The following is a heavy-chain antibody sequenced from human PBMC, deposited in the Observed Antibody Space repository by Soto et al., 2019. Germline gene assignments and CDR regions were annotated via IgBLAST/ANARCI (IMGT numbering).Heavy chain of an antibody. V-gene: IGHV4-59*01. J-gene: IGHJ3*02. D-gene: IGHD6-13*01. CDR3: ARGVLEAAASKPFDI. Sequence: HVQLQESGPGLVKPSETLSLTCIVSNGSISDYYWTWIRQPPGKGLEWIGYIYSSGTTHYSPSFKSRITISVDTSMNQFSLKLSSVTAADTAVYYCARGVLEAAASKPFDIWGQGTLVTVSS. CDR1: NGSISDYY. CDR2: IYSSGTT.